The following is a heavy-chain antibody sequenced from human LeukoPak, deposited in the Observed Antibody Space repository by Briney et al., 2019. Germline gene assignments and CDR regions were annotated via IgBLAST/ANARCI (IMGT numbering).Heavy chain of an antibody. V-gene: IGHV1-18*01. CDR2: ISAYNGNK. CDR1: GYTFTSYG. D-gene: IGHD3-10*01. CDR3: ARGDGPTSNYYGSGSSTLYYYYGMDV. Sequence: EASVKVSCKDSGYTFTSYGISWVRQAPGQGLEWMGWISAYNGNKNYAQKLQGRVTMTTDTSTSTAYMELRSLRSDDTAVYYCARGDGPTSNYYGSGSSTLYYYYGMDVWGQGTTVTVSS. J-gene: IGHJ6*02.